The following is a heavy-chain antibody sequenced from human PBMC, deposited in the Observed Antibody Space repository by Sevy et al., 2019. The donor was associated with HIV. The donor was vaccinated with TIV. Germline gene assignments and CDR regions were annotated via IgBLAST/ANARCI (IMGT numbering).Heavy chain of an antibody. CDR1: GFTFSDYD. CDR2: ISSRSSYI. CDR3: ARAVDYYDSGGLYY. D-gene: IGHD3-22*01. J-gene: IGHJ4*02. Sequence: GSLRLSCAASGFTFSDYDMYWVRQAPGKGLEWVSFISSRSSYIYYADSLKGRVTISRDNAYNSLFLQMHSLRAEDTAVYYCARAVDYYDSGGLYYWGQGALVTVSS. V-gene: IGHV3-21*05.